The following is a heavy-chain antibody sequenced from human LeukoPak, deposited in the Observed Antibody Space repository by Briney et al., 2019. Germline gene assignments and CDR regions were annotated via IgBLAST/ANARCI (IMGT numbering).Heavy chain of an antibody. Sequence: QAGGSLRLSCAASGFTFSSYAMSWVRQAPGKGLEWVSAIRGSGDRTHYADSVKGRFTISRDNSKNTLYLQMNSLRAEDTAVYYCAKDTGTYAFAHLDHWGQGILVTVSS. V-gene: IGHV3-23*01. CDR2: IRGSGDRT. D-gene: IGHD3-16*01. CDR3: AKDTGTYAFAHLDH. J-gene: IGHJ4*02. CDR1: GFTFSSYA.